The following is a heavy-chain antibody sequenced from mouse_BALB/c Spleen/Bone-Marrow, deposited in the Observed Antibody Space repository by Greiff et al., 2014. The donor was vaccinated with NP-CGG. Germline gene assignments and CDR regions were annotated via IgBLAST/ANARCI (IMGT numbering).Heavy chain of an antibody. D-gene: IGHD2-14*01. CDR2: INPYNDGT. V-gene: IGHV1-14*01. Sequence: EVQLQQSGPELVKPGASVKMSCKASGYTLTSYVMHWVKQTPGQGLEWIGYINPYNDGTKYNEKFKGKATLTSEKSSSTAYMEHSSLTSEDSAVYYCASPYYRYDGFAYWGQGTLVTGSA. J-gene: IGHJ3*01. CDR1: GYTLTSYV. CDR3: ASPYYRYDGFAY.